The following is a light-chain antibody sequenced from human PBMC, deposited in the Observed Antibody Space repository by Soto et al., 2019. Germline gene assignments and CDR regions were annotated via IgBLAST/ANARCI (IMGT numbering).Light chain of an antibody. CDR3: CSYAGSFLVV. CDR1: SSDVGGYNY. V-gene: IGLV2-11*01. Sequence: QSVLTQPRSVSGSPGQSVTISCTGTSSDVGGYNYVSWHQQHPDKAPKLMIYDVSKRPSGVPDRFSGSKSGNTASLTISGLQAEDEADYYCCSYAGSFLVVFGGGTKLTVL. J-gene: IGLJ2*01. CDR2: DVS.